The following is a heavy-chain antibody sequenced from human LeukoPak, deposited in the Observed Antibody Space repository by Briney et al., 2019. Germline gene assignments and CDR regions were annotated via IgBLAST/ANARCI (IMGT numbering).Heavy chain of an antibody. CDR2: ISWNSGSI. D-gene: IGHD7-27*01. V-gene: IGHV3-9*03. CDR1: GFTFDDYA. Sequence: GGSLRLSCAASGFTFDDYAMHWVRQAPGKGLEWVSGISWNSGSIGYADSVKGRFTISRDNARNSLYLQMNSLRAEEMALYYCARRSGEGGYFDYWGQGTLVTV. J-gene: IGHJ4*02. CDR3: ARRSGEGGYFDY.